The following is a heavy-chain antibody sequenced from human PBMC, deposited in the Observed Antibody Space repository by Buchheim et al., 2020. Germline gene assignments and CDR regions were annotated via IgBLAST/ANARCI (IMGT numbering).Heavy chain of an antibody. D-gene: IGHD3-22*01. CDR3: ARDSYYYDSSGYYEWNYYYYGMDV. CDR1: GGSISSYY. CDR2: IYYSGST. V-gene: IGHV4-59*01. J-gene: IGHJ6*02. Sequence: QVQLQESGPGLLKPSETLSLTCTVSGGSISSYYWSWIRQPPGKGLEWIGYIYYSGSTNYNPSPKSRVTISVDTSKNQFSLKLSSVTAADTAVYYCARDSYYYDSSGYYEWNYYYYGMDVWGQGTT.